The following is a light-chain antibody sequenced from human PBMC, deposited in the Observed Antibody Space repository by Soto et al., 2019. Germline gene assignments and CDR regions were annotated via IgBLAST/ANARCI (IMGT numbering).Light chain of an antibody. CDR3: SSYTRSSTYV. V-gene: IGLV2-14*01. J-gene: IGLJ1*01. CDR1: SSDVGGYNY. CDR2: EVD. Sequence: QSVLTQPASVSGSPGQSITISCTGTSSDVGGYNYVSWYQQHPGKAPKLIIYEVDNRPSGVSNRFSGSKSGNTASLTISGLKAEDEADYYCSSYTRSSTYVFGTGTKLTVL.